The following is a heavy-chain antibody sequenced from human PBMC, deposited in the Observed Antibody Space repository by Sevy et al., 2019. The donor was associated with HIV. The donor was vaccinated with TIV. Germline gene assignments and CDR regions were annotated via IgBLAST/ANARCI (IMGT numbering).Heavy chain of an antibody. CDR2: ISPGAGGT. Sequence: ASVKVSCKASGYTFTSYDVQWVRQAPGQGLECMGIISPGAGGTNYAQSFQGRVTLTRDTSTTTVYMELSRRRYEDTAVYYCARVDSCGGDCYFSDYWGQGTLVTVSS. CDR1: GYTFTSYD. CDR3: ARVDSCGGDCYFSDY. V-gene: IGHV1-46*01. J-gene: IGHJ4*02. D-gene: IGHD2-21*01.